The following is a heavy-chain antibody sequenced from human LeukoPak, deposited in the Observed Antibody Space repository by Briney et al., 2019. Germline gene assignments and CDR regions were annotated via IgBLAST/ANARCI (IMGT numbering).Heavy chain of an antibody. Sequence: SETLSLTCTVSGGAISSYYWSWIRQPPGKGPEWIGYIYYSGSTNYNPSLKSRVTISVDTSKNQFSLKLSSVTAADTAEYYCARAQTLAAAGTGFDYWGQGTLVTVSS. D-gene: IGHD6-13*01. CDR1: GGAISSYY. CDR3: ARAQTLAAAGTGFDY. J-gene: IGHJ4*02. CDR2: IYYSGST. V-gene: IGHV4-59*01.